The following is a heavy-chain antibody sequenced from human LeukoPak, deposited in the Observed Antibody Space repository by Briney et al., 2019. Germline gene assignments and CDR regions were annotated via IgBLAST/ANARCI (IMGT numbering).Heavy chain of an antibody. CDR1: GGSFSGYY. CDR2: INHSGST. Sequence: SETLSLTCAVYGGSFSGYYWSWIRQPPGKGLEWIGEINHSGSTNYNPSLKSRVTISVDTSKSQFSLKLSSVTAADTAVYYCARAISEGYYYYYYMDVWGKGTTVTVSS. D-gene: IGHD3-3*01. V-gene: IGHV4-34*01. CDR3: ARAISEGYYYYYYMDV. J-gene: IGHJ6*03.